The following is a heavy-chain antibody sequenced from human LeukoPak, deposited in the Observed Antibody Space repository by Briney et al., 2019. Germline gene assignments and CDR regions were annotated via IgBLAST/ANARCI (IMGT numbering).Heavy chain of an antibody. D-gene: IGHD1-7*01. CDR3: AREEAELRVLDI. CDR2: IIPIFGTA. CDR1: GGTFSSYA. V-gene: IGHV1-69*13. J-gene: IGHJ3*02. Sequence: SVKVSCKGTGGTFSSYAISWVRQAPGQGLEWMGGIIPIFGTANYAQKFQGRVTITADESTSTAYMELSSLRSEDTAVDYCAREEAELRVLDIWGQGTMVTVFS.